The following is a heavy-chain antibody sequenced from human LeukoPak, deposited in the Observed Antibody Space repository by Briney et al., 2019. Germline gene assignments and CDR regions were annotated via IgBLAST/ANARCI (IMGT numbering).Heavy chain of an antibody. CDR2: ISSSSSYI. D-gene: IGHD4-11*01. V-gene: IGHV3-21*01. CDR3: AREGGGDYSNFDY. Sequence: GGSLRLSCAASGFTFSSYSMNWVRQAPGKGLEWVSSISSSSSYIYYADSVKGRFTISRDNAKNSLYLQMNSLRAEDTAVYYCAREGGGDYSNFDYWGQGTLVTVSS. J-gene: IGHJ4*02. CDR1: GFTFSSYS.